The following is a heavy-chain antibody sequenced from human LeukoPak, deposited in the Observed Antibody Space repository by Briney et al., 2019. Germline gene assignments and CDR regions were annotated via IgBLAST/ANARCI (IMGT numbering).Heavy chain of an antibody. Sequence: GGSLRLSCAASGFTFSSYSMNWVRQAPGKGLEWVSSISSSSSYIYYADSVKGRFTISRDNAKNSLYLQMNSLRAEDTAVYYCAAVYGSGMYSDFDYWGQGTLVTVSS. CDR2: ISSSSSYI. CDR3: AAVYGSGMYSDFDY. CDR1: GFTFSSYS. J-gene: IGHJ4*02. D-gene: IGHD3-10*01. V-gene: IGHV3-21*01.